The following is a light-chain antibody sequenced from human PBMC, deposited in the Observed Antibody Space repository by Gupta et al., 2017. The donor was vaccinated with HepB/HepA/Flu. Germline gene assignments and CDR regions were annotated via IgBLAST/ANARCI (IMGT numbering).Light chain of an antibody. CDR2: GNS. CDR3: KSRDNSGNLRV. CDR1: SLRTYY. Sequence: SSELTQDPAVSVALGQTVTITCQGDSLRTYYANWYQQKPGPAPVLVSYGNSNRPSGIPDRFSGSNSGTTASLYITGAQADDEADYDWKSRDNSGNLRVFGGGTKLTVL. J-gene: IGLJ3*02. V-gene: IGLV3-19*01.